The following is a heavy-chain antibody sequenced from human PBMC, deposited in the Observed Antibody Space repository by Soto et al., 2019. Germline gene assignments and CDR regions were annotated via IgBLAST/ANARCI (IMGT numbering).Heavy chain of an antibody. Sequence: QVQLVQSGAEVKKPGSSVKVSCKASGGTFSNYALSWVRQAPGQGLEWMGDIIPIFGTTNNAQKFQGRVTITADEATSTAYMELSSLRSEDTAVYYCXSXXXXXXXXTXGYGWGQGTLVTVSS. CDR1: GGTFSNYA. D-gene: IGHD3-16*01. V-gene: IGHV1-69*12. CDR3: XSXXXXXXXXTXGYG. J-gene: IGHJ1*01. CDR2: IIPIFGTT.